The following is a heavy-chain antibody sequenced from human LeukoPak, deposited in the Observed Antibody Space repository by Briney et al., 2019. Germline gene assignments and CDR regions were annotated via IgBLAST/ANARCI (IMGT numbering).Heavy chain of an antibody. D-gene: IGHD3-3*01. CDR2: ISGSGGST. V-gene: IGHV3-23*01. CDR3: ARDYSYGSGYLY. J-gene: IGHJ4*02. CDR1: GFTLSSYA. Sequence: GGSLRLSCAASGFTLSSYAMSWVRQAPGKGLEWVSAISGSGGSTYYADSVKGRFTISRDNAKNSLYLQMNSLRAEDTAVYYCARDYSYGSGYLYWGQGTLVTVSS.